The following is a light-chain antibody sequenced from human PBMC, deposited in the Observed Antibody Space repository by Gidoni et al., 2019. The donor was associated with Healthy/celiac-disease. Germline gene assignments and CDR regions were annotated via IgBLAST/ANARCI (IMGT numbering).Light chain of an antibody. CDR3: QQYYSYPPYT. J-gene: IGKJ2*01. Sequence: AIRMTQSPSSFSASTGDRVTITCRASQGISSYLAWYQQKPGKAPKLRIYAASTLQSGVPSRFSGSGSGTDFTLTIICLQSEEFATYYCQQYYSYPPYTFXQXTKLEIK. CDR2: AAS. CDR1: QGISSY. V-gene: IGKV1-8*01.